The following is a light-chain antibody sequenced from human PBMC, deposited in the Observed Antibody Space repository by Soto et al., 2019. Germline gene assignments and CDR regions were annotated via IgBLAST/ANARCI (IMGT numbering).Light chain of an antibody. CDR1: QIVTSNY. CDR2: GAS. Sequence: EIVLTQSPGTLSLSPGERATLSCRASQIVTSNYLAWYRQKPGQAPTLLIYGASRRATGIPDRFSGSGSGTNFTLTISRLEPEDFAVFYCQQYGDSPLPFGGGTKVDSK. CDR3: QQYGDSPLP. J-gene: IGKJ4*01. V-gene: IGKV3-20*01.